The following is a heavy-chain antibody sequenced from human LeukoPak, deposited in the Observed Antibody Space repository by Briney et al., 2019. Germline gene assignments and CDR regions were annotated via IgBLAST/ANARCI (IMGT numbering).Heavy chain of an antibody. V-gene: IGHV3-7*01. D-gene: IGHD4-23*01. CDR2: IKQDGSEI. CDR1: GFTFSSYW. J-gene: IGHJ4*02. CDR3: ARDPVYGGNSGFDY. Sequence: GGSLRLSCAASGFTFSSYWMSWVRQAPGKGLDWVANIKQDGSEIHYVDSVKGRFTISRDNAKTSLYLQMNSLRADDTAVYYCARDPVYGGNSGFDYWGRGILVTVSS.